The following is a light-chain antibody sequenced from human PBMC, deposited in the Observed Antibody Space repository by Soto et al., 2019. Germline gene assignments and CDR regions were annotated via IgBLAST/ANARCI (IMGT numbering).Light chain of an antibody. J-gene: IGLJ2*01. V-gene: IGLV4-60*03. Sequence: VKLTCTLSSGHSSYIIAWHQQQPGKAPRYLMKLEGSGSYNKGSGVPDRFSGSSSGADRYLTISNLQSEDEADYYCETWDSTSHVVCGGATELTV. CDR3: ETWDSTSHVV. CDR2: LEGSGSY. CDR1: SGHSSYI.